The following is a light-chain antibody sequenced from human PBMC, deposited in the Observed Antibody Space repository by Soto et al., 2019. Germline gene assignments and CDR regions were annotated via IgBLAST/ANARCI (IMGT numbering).Light chain of an antibody. CDR1: SSDVGGYNY. CDR3: CSDAGSYTFV. V-gene: IGLV2-11*01. CDR2: DVS. Sequence: QSVLTQPRSVSGSPGQSVTISCTGTSSDVGGYNYVSWYQQHPGKAPKLMIYDVSKRPSGVPDLFSGSNSGNTASLTISGLQAEDDADYYGCSDAGSYTFVFGTGTKVTVL. J-gene: IGLJ1*01.